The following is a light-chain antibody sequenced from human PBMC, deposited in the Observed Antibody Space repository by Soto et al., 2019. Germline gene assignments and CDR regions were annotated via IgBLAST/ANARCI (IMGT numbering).Light chain of an antibody. J-gene: IGLJ3*02. CDR2: EVR. CDR3: SSYTSDSTRV. V-gene: IGLV2-14*01. Sequence: QSVLTQPASLSGSPGQSITISCSGTSSDIGGYKYVSWYQQHPGKAPKLIIYEVRNRPSGVSNRFSASKSDNTASLTISGLQAEDEADYYCSSYTSDSTRVFGGGTKLTVL. CDR1: SSDIGGYKY.